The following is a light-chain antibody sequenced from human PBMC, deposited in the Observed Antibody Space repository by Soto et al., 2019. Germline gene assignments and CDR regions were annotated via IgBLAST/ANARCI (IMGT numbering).Light chain of an antibody. Sequence: IVLTQSPATLPLSPGERATLSCRASQSIGSALLWYQQRPGQTPRLLIYDTSNKATGIPARFSGSGSETDFTLTISSLEPQDFAVYFCQQRRHWPRTFGQGTKVELK. CDR1: QSIGSA. CDR3: QQRRHWPRT. CDR2: DTS. J-gene: IGKJ2*01. V-gene: IGKV3-11*01.